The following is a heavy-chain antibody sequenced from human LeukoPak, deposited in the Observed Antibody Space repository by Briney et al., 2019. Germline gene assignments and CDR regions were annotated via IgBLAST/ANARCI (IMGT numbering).Heavy chain of an antibody. CDR3: ARGAKYYYGSGSYHFDY. J-gene: IGHJ4*02. V-gene: IGHV4-34*01. CDR1: GGYFSGYY. CDR2: INHSGST. Sequence: SETLSLTCAVYGGYFSGYYWSWIRQPPGKGLEWIGEINHSGSTNYNPSLKSRATISVDTSKNQFSLKLSSVTAADTAVYYCARGAKYYYGSGSYHFDYWGQGTLVTVSS. D-gene: IGHD3-10*01.